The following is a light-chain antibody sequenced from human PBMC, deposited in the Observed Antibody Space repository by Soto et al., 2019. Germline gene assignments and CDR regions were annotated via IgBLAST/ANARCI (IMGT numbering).Light chain of an antibody. CDR2: GAS. CDR3: QQYDGSPRT. J-gene: IGKJ1*01. Sequence: EIVLTQSPGTLSLSPGERATLSCRAIQSLTSSYLAWYQQKPGQAPRLLIYGASGRATGIPDRFTGSGSGTDFTLTISRLEPEDFAVYYCQQYDGSPRTFGQGTKVEIK. V-gene: IGKV3-20*01. CDR1: QSLTSSY.